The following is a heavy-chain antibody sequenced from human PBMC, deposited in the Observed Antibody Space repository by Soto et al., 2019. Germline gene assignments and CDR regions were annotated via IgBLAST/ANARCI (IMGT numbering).Heavy chain of an antibody. CDR3: ARVERLTSDGYDY. V-gene: IGHV4-59*01. J-gene: IGHJ4*02. D-gene: IGHD1-1*01. CDR1: GGSISSYY. Sequence: PSETLSPTCTVSGGSISSYYWSWIRQPPGKGLEWIGYIYYSGSTNYNPSLKSRVTISVDTSKNQFSLKLSSVTAADTAVYYCARVERLTSDGYDYWGQGTSVTVSS. CDR2: IYYSGST.